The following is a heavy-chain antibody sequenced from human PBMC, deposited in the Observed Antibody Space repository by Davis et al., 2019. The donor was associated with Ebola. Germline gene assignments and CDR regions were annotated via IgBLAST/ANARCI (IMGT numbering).Heavy chain of an antibody. CDR1: GFTFSSYS. J-gene: IGHJ6*02. D-gene: IGHD2-15*01. CDR2: ISSSSSYI. CDR3: AREGYCSGGSCRTYYYYGMDV. Sequence: PGGSLRLSCAASGFTFSSYSMNWVRQAPGKGLEWVSSISSSSSYIYYADSVKGRFTISRDNAKNSLYLQINSLRAEDTAVYYCAREGYCSGGSCRTYYYYGMDVWGQGTTVTVSS. V-gene: IGHV3-21*01.